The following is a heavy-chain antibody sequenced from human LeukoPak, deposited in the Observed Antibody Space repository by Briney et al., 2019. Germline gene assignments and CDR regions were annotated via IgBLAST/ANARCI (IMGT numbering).Heavy chain of an antibody. CDR1: GFTLSSYS. J-gene: IGHJ6*03. V-gene: IGHV3-21*01. CDR2: ISIISSYI. D-gene: IGHD3-3*01. CDR3: ARETHSPPYLTNYDFWSGYRGYYYYYMDV. Sequence: GGSLRLSCAASGFTLSSYSMNWFGRSPGKGLNWVSSISIISSYIYYADSVKGRFTISRDNAKNSLYLQMNSLRAEDTAVYYCARETHSPPYLTNYDFWSGYRGYYYYYMDVWGKGTTVTVSS.